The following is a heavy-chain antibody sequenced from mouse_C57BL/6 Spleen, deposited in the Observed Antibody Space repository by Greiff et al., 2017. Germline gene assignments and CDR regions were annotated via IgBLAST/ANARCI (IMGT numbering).Heavy chain of an antibody. V-gene: IGHV1-7*01. CDR1: GYTFTSYW. CDR3: ARRITTVVGDYAMDY. CDR2: INPSSGYT. J-gene: IGHJ4*01. D-gene: IGHD1-1*01. Sequence: VNVVESGAELAKPGASVKLSCKASGYTFTSYWMHWVKQRPGQGLEWIGYINPSSGYTKYNQKFKDKATLTADKSSSTAYMQLSSLTYEDSAVYYCARRITTVVGDYAMDYWGQGTSVTVSS.